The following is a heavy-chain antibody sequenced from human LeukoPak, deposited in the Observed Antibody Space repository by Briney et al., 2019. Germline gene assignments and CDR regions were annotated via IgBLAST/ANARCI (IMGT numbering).Heavy chain of an antibody. CDR2: INLSGGST. V-gene: IGHV1-46*01. CDR1: GFTFINYY. D-gene: IGHD4/OR15-4a*01. J-gene: IGHJ4*02. CDR3: ARDLDYGEKSEDY. Sequence: GASVKVSCKASGFTFINYYMHWVRQAPGQGLEWLGVINLSGGSTHYPQKLQDRVTMTRDTSTSTVYMELSSLRSEDTAVYYCARDLDYGEKSEDYWGQGTLVTVSS.